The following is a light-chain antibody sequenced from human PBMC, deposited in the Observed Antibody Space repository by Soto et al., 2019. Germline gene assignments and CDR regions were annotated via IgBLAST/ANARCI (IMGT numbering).Light chain of an antibody. CDR3: QQSYSTPRT. V-gene: IGKV1-39*01. CDR1: QSISSY. CDR2: AAS. J-gene: IGKJ2*01. Sequence: DIPMTQSPSSLSASVGDRVTITCRASQSISSYLNWYQQKPGKAPKLLIYAASSLQSGVPSRFSGSGSGTDFTLTISSLQPEDFATYYCQQSYSTPRTFGQANKLEIK.